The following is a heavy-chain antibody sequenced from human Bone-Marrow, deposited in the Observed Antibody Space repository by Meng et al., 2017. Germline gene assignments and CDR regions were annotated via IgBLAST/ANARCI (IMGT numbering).Heavy chain of an antibody. CDR2: IGHSGFT. Sequence: QPQLQESGPGLVWPSEALSLTCSVSGGSISTNGYYWGWIRQPPGKGLEWIGSIGHSGFTYYTPSLKSRVTVSIDTSRNQFSLWLTSVTAADTAVYYCVRSSAWVRTGFDPWGQGTLVTVSS. V-gene: IGHV4-39*01. J-gene: IGHJ5*02. D-gene: IGHD6-19*01. CDR3: VRSSAWVRTGFDP. CDR1: GGSISTNGYY.